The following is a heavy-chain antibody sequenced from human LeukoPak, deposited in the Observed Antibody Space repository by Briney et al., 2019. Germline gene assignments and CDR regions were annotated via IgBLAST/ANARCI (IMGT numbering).Heavy chain of an antibody. V-gene: IGHV1-2*02. CDR3: AALDSSSSGDF. CDR2: INTNSGVT. Sequence: ASVKLSCKGSGYTFNDYFIPWVRQAPGPGLEWMGWINTNSGVTNYPPNFQGRVTMTRDTSISTAYMELSSLTSDDTAVYYCAALDSSSSGDFWGEGTLVTASS. D-gene: IGHD6-6*01. J-gene: IGHJ4*02. CDR1: GYTFNDYF.